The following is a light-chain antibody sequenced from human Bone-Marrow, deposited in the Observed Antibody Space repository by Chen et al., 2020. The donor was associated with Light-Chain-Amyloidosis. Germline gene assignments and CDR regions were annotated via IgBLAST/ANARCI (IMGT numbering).Light chain of an antibody. V-gene: IGKV4-1*01. CDR1: QSVLFTSNSKNY. CDR2: RAS. Sequence: IVLTQSPDSLTVSLGERATIKCESSQSVLFTSNSKNYLAWYQQRPGQPPKLLISRASTRESGVPDRFSGSGSGTHFTLNISRLRAEDVAVYYCQQYYISPLTFGGGTKVEVK. J-gene: IGKJ4*01. CDR3: QQYYISPLT.